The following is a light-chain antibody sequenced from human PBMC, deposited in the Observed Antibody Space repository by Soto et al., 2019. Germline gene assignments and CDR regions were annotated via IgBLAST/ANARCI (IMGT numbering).Light chain of an antibody. CDR1: SSDVGGYNY. V-gene: IGLV2-14*01. Sequence: HSALTQPASVSGSPGQSITISCTGTSSDVGGYNYVSWYQQHPGKAPKLMIYHVTNRPSGVSNRFSGSKSGSTASLTISGLQAEDEADYYCSSYTGSSTYVFGTGTKLTVL. CDR3: SSYTGSSTYV. J-gene: IGLJ1*01. CDR2: HVT.